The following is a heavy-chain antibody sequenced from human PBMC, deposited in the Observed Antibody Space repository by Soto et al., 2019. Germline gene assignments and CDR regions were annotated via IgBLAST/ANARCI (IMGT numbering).Heavy chain of an antibody. CDR3: TTDLDIVVVPEIDY. CDR2: IKSKTDGGTT. Sequence: GGSLRLSCAASGFTFSNAWMSWVRQAPGKGLEWVGRIKSKTDGGTTDYAAPVKGRFTISRDDSKNTLYLQMNSLKTEDTAVYYCTTDLDIVVVPEIDYWGQGTLVTVSS. J-gene: IGHJ4*02. D-gene: IGHD2-2*03. CDR1: GFTFSNAW. V-gene: IGHV3-15*01.